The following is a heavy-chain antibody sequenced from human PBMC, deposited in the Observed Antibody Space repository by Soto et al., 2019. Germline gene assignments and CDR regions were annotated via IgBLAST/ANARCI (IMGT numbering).Heavy chain of an antibody. V-gene: IGHV3-23*01. CDR3: AKELVVVPAASDGFDI. Sequence: GGSLRLSCAASGFTFNNYAMSWVRQAPGKGLEWVSSISGNAGSTYCADSVKGRFSISRDNSKSTLYLQMNSLRAEDTAVYFCAKELVVVPAASDGFDIWGQGTMVTV. CDR1: GFTFNNYA. J-gene: IGHJ3*02. CDR2: ISGNAGST. D-gene: IGHD2-2*01.